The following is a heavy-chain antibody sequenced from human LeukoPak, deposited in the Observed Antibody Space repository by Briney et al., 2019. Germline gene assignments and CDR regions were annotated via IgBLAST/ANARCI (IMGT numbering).Heavy chain of an antibody. CDR1: GFTFSSYA. D-gene: IGHD6-13*01. J-gene: IGHJ4*02. CDR3: TTFGTGDSAGMDY. V-gene: IGHV3-15*01. Sequence: PGGSLRLSCAASGFTFSSYAMSWVRQAPGKGLEWVGRIKSKTDGGTTDYAAPVKGRFTISRDDSKNTLYLQMNSLKTEDTAVYYCTTFGTGDSAGMDYWGQGTLVTVSS. CDR2: IKSKTDGGTT.